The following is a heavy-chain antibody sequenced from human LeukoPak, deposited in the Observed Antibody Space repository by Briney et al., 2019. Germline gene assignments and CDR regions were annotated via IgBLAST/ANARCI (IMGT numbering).Heavy chain of an antibody. Sequence: GGSLRLSCAASGFTFSIYWMHWVRHAPGKGLVWVSRINSDGSSTSYADSVKGRFTISRDNAKNTLYLQMNSLRADDTAVYYCAGGRSGTYYDYWGQGTLVTVSS. D-gene: IGHD1-26*01. J-gene: IGHJ4*02. CDR3: AGGRSGTYYDY. CDR1: GFTFSIYW. CDR2: INSDGSST. V-gene: IGHV3-74*01.